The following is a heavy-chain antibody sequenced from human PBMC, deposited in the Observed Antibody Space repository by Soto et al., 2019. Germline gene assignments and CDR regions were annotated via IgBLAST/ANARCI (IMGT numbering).Heavy chain of an antibody. V-gene: IGHV3-53*01. CDR2: IYSGGST. J-gene: IGHJ1*01. CDR3: ARDFKFRTGTTLEYFQH. CDR1: GFTVSSNY. Sequence: EVQLVESGGGLIQPGGSLRLSCAASGFTVSSNYMSWVRQAPGKGLEWVSVIYSGGSTYYADSVKGRFTISRDNSKNTLYLQMNSLRAEDTAVYYCARDFKFRTGTTLEYFQHWGQGTLVTVSS. D-gene: IGHD1-7*01.